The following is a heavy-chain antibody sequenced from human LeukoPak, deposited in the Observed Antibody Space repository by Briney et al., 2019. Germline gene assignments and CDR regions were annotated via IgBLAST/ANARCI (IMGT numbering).Heavy chain of an antibody. CDR2: ISYDGSNK. CDR1: GFTFSSYV. Sequence: GGSLRLSCAASGFTFSSYVMHWVRQAPGKGLEWVAIISYDGSNKYYADSVKGRFTISRDNSKNTLYLQMNSLRAEDTAVYYCAKVVVPAAPGGAFDIWGQGTMVTVSS. V-gene: IGHV3-30*04. J-gene: IGHJ3*02. CDR3: AKVVVPAAPGGAFDI. D-gene: IGHD2-2*01.